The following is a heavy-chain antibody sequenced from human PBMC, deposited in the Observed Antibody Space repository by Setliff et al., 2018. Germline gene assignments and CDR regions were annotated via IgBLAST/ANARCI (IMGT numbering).Heavy chain of an antibody. CDR2: LHTSGST. CDR1: GGSLNSGSYY. CDR3: ARERTIFGILVISGWFDP. D-gene: IGHD3-3*01. V-gene: IGHV4-61*02. Sequence: SETLSLTCAVSGGSLNSGSYYWSWIRQSTERGLEWLGRLHTSGSTTYNPALNSRVTISVDTSTNQFSLRLTSLTAADTAVYFCARERTIFGILVISGWFDPWGQGTVVTVSS. J-gene: IGHJ5*02.